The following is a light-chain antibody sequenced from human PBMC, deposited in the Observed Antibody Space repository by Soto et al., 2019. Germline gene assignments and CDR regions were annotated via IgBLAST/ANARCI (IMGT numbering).Light chain of an antibody. V-gene: IGLV4-69*01. CDR1: SGHSRYD. CDR2: VNSDGSH. CDR3: QTWATGIQV. Sequence: QPVLTQSPSASASLGASVKLTCTLSSGHSRYDIAWHQQQPEKGPRYLMKVNSDGSHSKGDGIPDRFSGSSSGAERYLTISNLQSEDEADYYCQTWATGIQVFGGGTKVTVL. J-gene: IGLJ3*02.